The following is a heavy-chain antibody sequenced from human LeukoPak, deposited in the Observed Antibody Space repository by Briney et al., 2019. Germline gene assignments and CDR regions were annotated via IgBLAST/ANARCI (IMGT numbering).Heavy chain of an antibody. J-gene: IGHJ4*02. CDR3: ATWFGEPRIDY. Sequence: GASVKVSCKASGYTFTNYPIHWVRQAPGQRLEWMPWINAGNGNTKYSQKFQGRVTITRDTSASTAYMELSSLRSEDTAVYYCATWFGEPRIDYWGQGTLVTVSS. D-gene: IGHD3-10*01. V-gene: IGHV1-3*01. CDR2: INAGNGNT. CDR1: GYTFTNYP.